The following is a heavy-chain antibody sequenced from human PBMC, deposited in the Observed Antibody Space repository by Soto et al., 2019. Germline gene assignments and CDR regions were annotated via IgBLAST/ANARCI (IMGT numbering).Heavy chain of an antibody. J-gene: IGHJ5*02. Sequence: EVQLVESGGGLVKPGGSLRLGCEVSGFTVGSAWMNWVRQAPGKGLVWVGRIKSKVDGGTTDYAEPVKGRFTISIDDSKKTLYLQMESLKTEDAAVYYCTSAPQSGLTEEGARSWGQGTLVTVSS. CDR1: GFTVGSAW. D-gene: IGHD2-21*02. V-gene: IGHV3-15*07. CDR2: IKSKVDGGTT. CDR3: TSAPQSGLTEEGARS.